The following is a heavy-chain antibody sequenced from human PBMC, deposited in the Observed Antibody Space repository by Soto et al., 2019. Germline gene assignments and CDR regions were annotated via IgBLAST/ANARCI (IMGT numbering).Heavy chain of an antibody. CDR3: ARVEGDYDFWSGYEYYFDY. D-gene: IGHD3-3*01. CDR2: IYHSGST. J-gene: IGHJ4*02. V-gene: IGHV4-38-2*01. Sequence: KPSETLSLTCAVSGYSISSGYYWGWIRQPPGKGLEWIGSIYHSGSTYYNPSLKSRVTISVDTSKNQFSLKLSSVTAADTAVYYCARVEGDYDFWSGYEYYFDYWGQGTLVTVSS. CDR1: GYSISSGYY.